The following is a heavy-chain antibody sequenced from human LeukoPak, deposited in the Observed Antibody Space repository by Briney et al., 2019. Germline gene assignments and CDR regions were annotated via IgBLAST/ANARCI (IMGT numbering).Heavy chain of an antibody. J-gene: IGHJ4*02. CDR1: GFTFSSYA. CDR3: AKSSYGSLYYFDY. V-gene: IGHV3-23*01. CDR2: ISGSGGST. D-gene: IGHD5-18*01. Sequence: PGGSLRLSRAASGFTFSSYAMSWVRQAPGKGLEWVSAISGSGGSTYYADSVKGRFTISRDNSKNTLYLQMNSLRAEDTAVYYCAKSSYGSLYYFDYWGQGTLVTVSS.